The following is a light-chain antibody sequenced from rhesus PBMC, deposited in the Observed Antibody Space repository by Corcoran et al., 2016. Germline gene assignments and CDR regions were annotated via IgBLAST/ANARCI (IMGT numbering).Light chain of an antibody. CDR3: QHSYGTPLT. CDR1: ENVNNY. V-gene: IGKV1-74*01. Sequence: DIQMTQSPSSLSASVGDRVTITCRASENVNNYLHWYQQKPGKAPKLLIYAASTLQSWVPSRFSGSGSGTDYTFTIRSLQPEDVATYSCQHSYGTPLTFGGGTKVEIK. J-gene: IGKJ4*01. CDR2: AAS.